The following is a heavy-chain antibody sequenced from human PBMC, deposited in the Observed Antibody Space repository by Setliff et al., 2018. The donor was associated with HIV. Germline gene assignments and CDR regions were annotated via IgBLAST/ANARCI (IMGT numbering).Heavy chain of an antibody. V-gene: IGHV1-8*01. J-gene: IGHJ4*02. CDR1: GHTFTNYD. D-gene: IGHD3-10*01. CDR3: ARAGGLRMDRGVVSDY. CDR2: MNPNSGVS. Sequence: ASVKVSCKPPGHTFTNYDIHWMRRAPGQGLEWMGWMNPNSGVSGYALKFHDRVTMTRDTSITTLYMELSGLISEDAAVYYCARAGGLRMDRGVVSDYWGQGTLVTVSS.